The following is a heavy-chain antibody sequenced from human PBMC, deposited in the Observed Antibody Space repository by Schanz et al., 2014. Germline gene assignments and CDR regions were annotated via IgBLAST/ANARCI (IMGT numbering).Heavy chain of an antibody. J-gene: IGHJ4*02. D-gene: IGHD5-12*01. Sequence: QVQLVESGGGVVQPGRSLRLSCVASGFTFSSYDVFWVRQAPGKGLEWVAILWHDGSKKYYADSVKGRFTVARDNSKNTLYLRLNSVGAEDAAVYYCARDFHGYGPHLDYWGQGSLVTVSS. CDR2: LWHDGSKK. CDR3: ARDFHGYGPHLDY. V-gene: IGHV3-33*01. CDR1: GFTFSSYD.